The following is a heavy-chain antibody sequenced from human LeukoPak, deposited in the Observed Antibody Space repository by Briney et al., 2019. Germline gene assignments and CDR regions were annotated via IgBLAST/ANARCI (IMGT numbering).Heavy chain of an antibody. V-gene: IGHV4-39*07. J-gene: IGHJ6*03. CDR2: IYYSGTT. Sequence: SETLSLTCSVSGGSMSSSTYYWGRIRQPPGKGLEWIGYIYYSGTTHYNPSLKSRVTVSLDTSNNQFSLKLTSVTAADTAVYFCARDRGGPKLSALYGRDFYYMDVWGKGTTVTVSS. D-gene: IGHD3-16*01. CDR1: GGSMSSSTYY. CDR3: ARDRGGPKLSALYGRDFYYMDV.